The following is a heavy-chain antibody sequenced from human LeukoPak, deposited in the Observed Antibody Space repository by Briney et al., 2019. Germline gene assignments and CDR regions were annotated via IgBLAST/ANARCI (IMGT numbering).Heavy chain of an antibody. CDR3: ARWGPAGAVVPAADDLLYYFDY. J-gene: IGHJ4*02. CDR1: GFTFDDYG. V-gene: IGHV3-20*01. CDR2: INWNGGST. D-gene: IGHD2-2*01. Sequence: GGSLSLSCAASGFTFDDYGMSWVRPAPGKGLEWVSGINWNGGSTGYADSVKGRFTISRDNAKNSLYLQMNSLRAEDTALYHCARWGPAGAVVPAADDLLYYFDYWGQGTLVTVSS.